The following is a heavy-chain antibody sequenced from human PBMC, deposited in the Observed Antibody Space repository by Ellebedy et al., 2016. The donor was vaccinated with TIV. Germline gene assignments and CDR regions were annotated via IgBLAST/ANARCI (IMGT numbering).Heavy chain of an antibody. CDR2: IWYDGSKK. CDR3: ARDCNNNDCRGDAFDL. CDR1: GFSFSRHG. D-gene: IGHD2-21*02. Sequence: GESLKISCVASGFSFSRHGIHWVRQAPGKGLEWVATIWYDGSKKYYGESVKGRFTVSRDNSKNTAFLQVNSLRAEDTAVYYCARDCNNNDCRGDAFDLWGQGTVITVSS. J-gene: IGHJ3*01. V-gene: IGHV3-33*01.